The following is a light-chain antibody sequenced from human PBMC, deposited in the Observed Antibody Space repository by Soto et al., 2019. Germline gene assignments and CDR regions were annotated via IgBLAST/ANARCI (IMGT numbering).Light chain of an antibody. Sequence: QSALTQPASVSGSPGQSITISCTGTSSDVGLYDYVSSYQQHPGKAPQLMIYAVSNRPSGVSNRISASKSGNTASLFISGLQAEDEADYYCSSYTSDSSYVFGSGTKVTVL. J-gene: IGLJ1*01. CDR3: SSYTSDSSYV. CDR2: AVS. V-gene: IGLV2-14*01. CDR1: SSDVGLYDY.